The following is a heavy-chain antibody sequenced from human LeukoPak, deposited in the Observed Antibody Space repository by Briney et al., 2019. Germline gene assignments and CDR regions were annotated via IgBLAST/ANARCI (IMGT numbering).Heavy chain of an antibody. CDR3: ARVWDSSGWYYFDY. V-gene: IGHV3-11*01. J-gene: IGHJ4*02. CDR2: ISSSGSTI. CDR1: GFTFSDYY. Sequence: GGSLRLSCAASGFTFSDYYMSWIRQAPGKGLEWVSYISSSGSTIYYADSVKGRFTISRDNAKNSLYLQMNSPRAEDTAVYYCARVWDSSGWYYFDYWGQGTLVTVSS. D-gene: IGHD6-19*01.